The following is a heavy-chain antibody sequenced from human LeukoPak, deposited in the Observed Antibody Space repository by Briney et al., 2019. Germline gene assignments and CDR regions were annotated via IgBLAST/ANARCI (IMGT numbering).Heavy chain of an antibody. Sequence: SETLSLTCTVSGGSISSSSYYWGWIRQPPGKGLEWIGSIYYSGSTYYIPSLKSRVTISVDTAKNQFSLKLSSVTAADTAVYYCARFRSINGYYCFDYWGQGTLATVSS. CDR2: IYYSGST. D-gene: IGHD3-22*01. CDR3: ARFRSINGYYCFDY. V-gene: IGHV4-39*07. J-gene: IGHJ4*02. CDR1: GGSISSSSYY.